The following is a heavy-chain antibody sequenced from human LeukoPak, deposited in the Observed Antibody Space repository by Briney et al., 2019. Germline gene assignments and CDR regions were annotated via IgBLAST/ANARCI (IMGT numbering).Heavy chain of an antibody. CDR3: ARVDRGYSSLPFDY. CDR2: IYSGGST. Sequence: GGSLRLSCAASGFTFSSYAMSWVRQAGKGLEWVSVIYSGGSTYYADSVKGRFTISRDNSKNTLYLQMNSLRAEDTAVYYCARVDRGYSSLPFDYWGQGTLVTVSS. V-gene: IGHV3-66*01. CDR1: GFTFSSYA. D-gene: IGHD6-19*01. J-gene: IGHJ4*02.